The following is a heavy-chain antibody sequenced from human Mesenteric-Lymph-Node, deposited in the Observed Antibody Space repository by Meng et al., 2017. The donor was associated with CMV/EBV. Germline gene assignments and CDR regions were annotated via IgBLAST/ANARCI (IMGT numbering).Heavy chain of an antibody. V-gene: IGHV4-34*01. J-gene: IGHJ4*02. CDR3: ARHQRWLKSEGGFNY. D-gene: IGHD4-23*01. CDR1: GGSFSGSY. CDR2: INHSGST. Sequence: QVDLQQVGAGLLKPSETLSLTCAVYGGSFSGSYWSWIRQPPGKGLEWIGEINHSGSTNYNPSLKSRVTISVDTSKNQFSLKLSSVTAADTAVYYCARHQRWLKSEGGFNYWGQGTLVTVSS.